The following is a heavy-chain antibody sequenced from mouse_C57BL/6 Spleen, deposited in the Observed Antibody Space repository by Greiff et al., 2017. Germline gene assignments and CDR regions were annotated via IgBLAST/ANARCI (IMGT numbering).Heavy chain of an antibody. CDR3: ARGRGYDYPAWFAY. CDR1: GYSITSGYY. J-gene: IGHJ3*01. Sequence: EVQLVESGPGLVKPSQSLSLTCSVTGYSITSGYYWNWIRQFPGNKLEWMGYISYDGSNNYNPSLKNRISITRDTSKNQFFLKLNSVTTEDTATYYCARGRGYDYPAWFAYWGQGTLVTVSA. V-gene: IGHV3-6*01. D-gene: IGHD2-4*01. CDR2: ISYDGSN.